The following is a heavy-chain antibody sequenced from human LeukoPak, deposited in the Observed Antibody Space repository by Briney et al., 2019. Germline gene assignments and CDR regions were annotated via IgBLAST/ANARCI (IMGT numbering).Heavy chain of an antibody. CDR1: GGSISSSNW. CDR2: IYHSGST. J-gene: IGHJ3*02. D-gene: IGHD3-22*01. CDR3: ARESYYYDSSGYQRDAFDI. Sequence: SGTLSLTCAVSGGSISSSNWWSWVRQPPGKGLEWIGEIYHSGSTNYNPSLKSRVTISVDKSKNQFSLKLSSVTAADTAVYYCARESYYYDSSGYQRDAFDIWGQGTMVTVSS. V-gene: IGHV4-4*02.